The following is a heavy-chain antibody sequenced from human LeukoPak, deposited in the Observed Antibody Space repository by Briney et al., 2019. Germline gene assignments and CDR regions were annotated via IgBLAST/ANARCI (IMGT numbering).Heavy chain of an antibody. D-gene: IGHD1-7*01. V-gene: IGHV3-7*04. CDR3: GREVPGGTTSLDC. CDR2: IKGDGSDK. J-gene: IGHJ4*02. CDR1: GFTFSSYW. Sequence: GGSLRLSCAASGFTFSSYWMSWIRQAPGKGLEWVANIKGDGSDKNYVDSVRGRFTISRDNAKNALYLQMNSLRGEDTAVYYCGREVPGGTTSLDCWGQGTVVTVSP.